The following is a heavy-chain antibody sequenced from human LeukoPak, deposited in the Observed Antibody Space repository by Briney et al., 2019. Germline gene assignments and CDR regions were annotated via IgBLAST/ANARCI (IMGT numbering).Heavy chain of an antibody. CDR3: ARPFEHDVIDI. Sequence: GGSLRLSCAASGFIFSGSWMDWVRQAPGKGLVWVSRIFPDGTTTTYADSVKGRFTISRDNAKNTLYLQMNSLRVEDTAVYYFARPFEHDVIDIWGQGNLVNVFS. CDR2: IFPDGTTT. D-gene: IGHD3-16*02. J-gene: IGHJ4*02. V-gene: IGHV3-74*01. CDR1: GFIFSGSW.